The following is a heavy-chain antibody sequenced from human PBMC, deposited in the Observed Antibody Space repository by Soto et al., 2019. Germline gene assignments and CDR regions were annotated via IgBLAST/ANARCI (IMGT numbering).Heavy chain of an antibody. V-gene: IGHV3-23*01. Sequence: GSLRLSCAASGFTFSGYTMTWVRQAPGKGLEWVSSISGRGLSTSYADSVKGRFTISRDNSRNTLYLQMNSLRAEDTAIYYCAKAGMTSMISWFDPWGQGTLVTVSS. CDR2: ISGRGLST. CDR3: AKAGMTSMISWFDP. D-gene: IGHD3-16*01. J-gene: IGHJ5*02. CDR1: GFTFSGYT.